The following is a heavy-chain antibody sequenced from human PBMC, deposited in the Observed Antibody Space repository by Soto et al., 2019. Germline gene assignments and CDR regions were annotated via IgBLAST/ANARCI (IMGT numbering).Heavy chain of an antibody. D-gene: IGHD3-3*01. CDR2: ISYDGSNK. J-gene: IGHJ6*02. CDR1: GFTFSSYG. V-gene: IGHV3-30*18. CDR3: AKDCKGITIFGVVAGDYGMDV. Sequence: PGGSLRLSCAASGFTFSSYGMHWVRQAPGKGLEWVAVISYDGSNKYYADSVKGRFTISRDNSKNTLYLQMNSLRAEDTAVYYCAKDCKGITIFGVVAGDYGMDVWGQGTTVTVSS.